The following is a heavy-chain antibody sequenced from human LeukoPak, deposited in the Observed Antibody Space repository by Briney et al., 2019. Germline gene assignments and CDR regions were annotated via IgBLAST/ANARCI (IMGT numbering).Heavy chain of an antibody. CDR1: GLTFSTYA. Sequence: GGSLRLSCAASGLTFSTYAMTWVRQAPGKGLEWVSPLSGSGGSTYYADSVKGRFTISRDNSKNTLYLEVNSLRAEDTAVYYCAKGPPPSQFYYYLDVWGKGTTVTVSS. CDR3: AKGPPPSQFYYYLDV. V-gene: IGHV3-23*01. J-gene: IGHJ6*03. CDR2: LSGSGGST.